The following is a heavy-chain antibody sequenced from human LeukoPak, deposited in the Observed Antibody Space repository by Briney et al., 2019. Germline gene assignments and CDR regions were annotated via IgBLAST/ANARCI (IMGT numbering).Heavy chain of an antibody. Sequence: GGSLILSCAVSGFTFSNDWMRGVRRAPGKGLLWVSRISGNGTNTNYADSVKGRFTISRDNAKNTLYLQMDSLRAEDTAVYYCAGTWSFDYWGQGTLVTVSS. J-gene: IGHJ4*02. D-gene: IGHD2-15*01. CDR1: GFTFSNDW. CDR2: ISGNGTNT. CDR3: AGTWSFDY. V-gene: IGHV3-74*01.